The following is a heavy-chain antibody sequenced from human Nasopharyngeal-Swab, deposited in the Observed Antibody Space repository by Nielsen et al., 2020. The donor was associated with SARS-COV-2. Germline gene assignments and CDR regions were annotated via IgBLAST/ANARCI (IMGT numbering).Heavy chain of an antibody. Sequence: ASVKVSCKASGYTFTGYYMHWVRQAPGQGLEWMGRINPNSGGTNYAQKFQGRVTMTRDTSITTAYMELSSLRSEDTAVYYCARDPRGLSSPSGMDVWGQGTTVTVSS. V-gene: IGHV1-2*06. CDR3: ARDPRGLSSPSGMDV. CDR1: GYTFTGYY. CDR2: INPNSGGT. D-gene: IGHD3-16*02. J-gene: IGHJ6*02.